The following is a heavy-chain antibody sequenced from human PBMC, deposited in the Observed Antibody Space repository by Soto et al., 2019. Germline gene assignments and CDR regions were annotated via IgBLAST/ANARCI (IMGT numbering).Heavy chain of an antibody. D-gene: IGHD3-22*01. V-gene: IGHV3-11*01. Sequence: GGSLRLSCAASGFTFSDYYMSWIRQAPGKGLEWASYISSGGTTIYYADSVKGRFTISRDDAKNSLFLQMNSLRPEDTAVYFCATKGGGYYFQFDPWGQGTLVTVPS. J-gene: IGHJ5*02. CDR2: ISSGGTTI. CDR3: ATKGGGYYFQFDP. CDR1: GFTFSDYY.